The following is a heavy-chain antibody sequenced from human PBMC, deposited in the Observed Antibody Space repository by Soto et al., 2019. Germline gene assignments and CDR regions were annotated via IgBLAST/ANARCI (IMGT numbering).Heavy chain of an antibody. CDR1: GYTFTSYG. J-gene: IGHJ4*01. Sequence: ASVKVSCKASGYTFTSYGLSWVRQAPGQGLEWMGWISPYNGKTEYSPKFQGRVTMTTDISMSTAYMELSSLTSEDSAIYYCARDPGLGSSYHPLDYWGQGSLVTVSS. V-gene: IGHV1-18*04. D-gene: IGHD3-10*01. CDR3: ARDPGLGSSYHPLDY. CDR2: ISPYNGKT.